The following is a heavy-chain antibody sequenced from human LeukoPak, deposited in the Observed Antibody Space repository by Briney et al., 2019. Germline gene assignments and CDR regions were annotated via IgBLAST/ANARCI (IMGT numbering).Heavy chain of an antibody. J-gene: IGHJ6*02. D-gene: IGHD3-9*01. CDR2: LNPNSGGT. V-gene: IGHV1-2*04. Sequence: ASVKVSCKASGYTFTGYYMHWVRQAPGQGLEWMGWLNPNSGGTNYAQKFQGWVTMTRDTSISTAYMELSRLRSDDTAVYYCARGQGGYDILAHYYGMDVWGQGTTVTVSS. CDR1: GYTFTGYY. CDR3: ARGQGGYDILAHYYGMDV.